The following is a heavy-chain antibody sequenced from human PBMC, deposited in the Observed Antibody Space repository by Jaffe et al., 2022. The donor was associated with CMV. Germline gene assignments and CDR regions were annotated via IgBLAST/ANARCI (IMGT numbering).Heavy chain of an antibody. D-gene: IGHD2-21*02. V-gene: IGHV3-48*03. Sequence: EVQLVESGGGLVQPGGSLRLSCAASGFTFSSYEMNWVRQAPGKGLEWVSYISSSGSTIYYADSVKGRFTISRDNAKNSLYLQMNSLRAEDTAVYYCARASAGVTAIRNDAFDIWGQGTMVTVSS. CDR3: ARASAGVTAIRNDAFDI. CDR1: GFTFSSYE. J-gene: IGHJ3*02. CDR2: ISSSGSTI.